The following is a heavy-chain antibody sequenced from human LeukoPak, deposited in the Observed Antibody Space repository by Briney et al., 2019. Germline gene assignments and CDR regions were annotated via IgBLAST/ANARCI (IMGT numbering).Heavy chain of an antibody. CDR1: GFTFSSYA. Sequence: GRSLRLSCAASGFTFSSYAMHWVRQAPGKRLEWVAVISYDGSNKYYADSVKGRFAISRDNSKNTLYLQMNSLRAEDTAVYYCARDGRSGWANFDYWGQGTLVTVSS. CDR3: ARDGRSGWANFDY. V-gene: IGHV3-30*09. J-gene: IGHJ4*02. D-gene: IGHD6-19*01. CDR2: ISYDGSNK.